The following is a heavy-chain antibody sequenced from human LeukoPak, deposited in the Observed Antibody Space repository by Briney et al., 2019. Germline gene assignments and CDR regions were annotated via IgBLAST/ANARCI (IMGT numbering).Heavy chain of an antibody. J-gene: IGHJ6*03. V-gene: IGHV3-7*01. CDR3: ARDRTYSSGWYSNYYYMDV. D-gene: IGHD6-19*01. Sequence: GGSLRLSCAASGFTFSSYWMSLVRQAPGKGLEWVANIKQDGSEKYYVDSVKGRFTISRDNAKNSLYLQMNRLRAEDTAVYYCARDRTYSSGWYSNYYYMDVWGKGTTVTVSS. CDR1: GFTFSSYW. CDR2: IKQDGSEK.